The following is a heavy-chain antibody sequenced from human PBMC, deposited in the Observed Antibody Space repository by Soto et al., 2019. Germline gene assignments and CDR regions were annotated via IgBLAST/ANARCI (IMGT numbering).Heavy chain of an antibody. CDR2: ISSSSSYI. D-gene: IGHD3-9*01. Sequence: PGGSLRLSCAASGFTFSSYSMNWVRQAPGKGLEWVSSISSSSSYIYYADSVKGRFTISRDNAKNSLYLQMNSLRAEDTAVYYCARDGYDILTGYDNWFDPWGQGTLVTVSS. J-gene: IGHJ5*02. CDR3: ARDGYDILTGYDNWFDP. CDR1: GFTFSSYS. V-gene: IGHV3-21*01.